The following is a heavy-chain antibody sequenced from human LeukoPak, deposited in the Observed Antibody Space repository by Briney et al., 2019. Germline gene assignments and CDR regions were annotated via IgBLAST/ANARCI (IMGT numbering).Heavy chain of an antibody. CDR1: GFTFDDYA. J-gene: IGHJ4*02. CDR3: ATDMLGGSGSSDY. V-gene: IGHV3-9*01. CDR2: ISWNSGSI. Sequence: GRSLRLSCAASGFTFDDYAMHWVRQAPGKGLEWVSGISWNSGSIGYADSVKGRFTISRDNAKNSLYLQMNSLRAEDTAVYYCATDMLGGSGSSDYWGQGTLVTVSS. D-gene: IGHD3-10*01.